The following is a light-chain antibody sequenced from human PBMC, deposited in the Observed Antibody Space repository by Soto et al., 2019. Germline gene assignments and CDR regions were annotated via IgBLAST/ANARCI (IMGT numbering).Light chain of an antibody. CDR3: SSYTSSSTWV. CDR2: DVT. V-gene: IGLV2-14*01. J-gene: IGLJ3*02. CDR1: SSDVGDYNY. Sequence: QSALTQPASVSGSPGQSITISCTGTSSDVGDYNYVSWYQQHPGKAPKLMIYDVTNRPSGVSNRFSGSKSGNTASLTISGLQAEDEANYYCSSYTSSSTWVFGGGTKLTVL.